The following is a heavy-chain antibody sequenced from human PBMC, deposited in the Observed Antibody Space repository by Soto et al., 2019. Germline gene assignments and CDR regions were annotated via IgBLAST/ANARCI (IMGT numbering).Heavy chain of an antibody. CDR2: ISYDGSNK. CDR3: AKETYYYDSSGPKYFQH. J-gene: IGHJ1*01. V-gene: IGHV3-30*18. Sequence: TLRLSCATSGFTFSSYGMHWVRQAPVKALEWVAVISYDGSNKYYADSVKGRFTISRDNSKNTLYLQMDSLRAEDTAVYYCAKETYYYDSSGPKYFQHWGQGTLVTVSS. CDR1: GFTFSSYG. D-gene: IGHD3-22*01.